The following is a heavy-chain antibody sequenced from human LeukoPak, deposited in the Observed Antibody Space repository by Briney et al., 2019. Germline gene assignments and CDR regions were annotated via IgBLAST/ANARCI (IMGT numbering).Heavy chain of an antibody. Sequence: GGSLILSCAASGVTCIRYGIRSLCQAPGKGLEWVAVISYDGSNKYYADSVKGRFTISRDNSKNTLYLQMNSLRAEDTAVYYCEAAPKAATTRHFDSWGQGTLVTVSS. CDR2: ISYDGSNK. V-gene: IGHV3-30*03. J-gene: IGHJ4*02. CDR3: EAAPKAATTRHFDS. D-gene: IGHD1-26*01. CDR1: GVTCIRYG.